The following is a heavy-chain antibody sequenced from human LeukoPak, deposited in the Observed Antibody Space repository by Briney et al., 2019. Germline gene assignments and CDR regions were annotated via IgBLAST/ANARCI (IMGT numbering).Heavy chain of an antibody. CDR3: AKETSITGAGDF. V-gene: IGHV3-23*01. Sequence: GGSLRLSCAASGFTLNSYSMHWVRQAPGKGLEYVSPISASGLSTYYTDSVRGRFTNSRDNSKNTLYLQMHSLRAEDTAVYYCAKETSITGAGDFWGQGALVTVSS. D-gene: IGHD1-20*01. J-gene: IGHJ4*02. CDR2: ISASGLST. CDR1: GFTLNSYS.